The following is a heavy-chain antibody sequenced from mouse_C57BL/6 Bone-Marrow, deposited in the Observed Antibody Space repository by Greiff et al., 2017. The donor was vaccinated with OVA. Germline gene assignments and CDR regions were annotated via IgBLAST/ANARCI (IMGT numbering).Heavy chain of an antibody. Sequence: QVQLQQPGAELVKPGVSVKLSCKASGYTFTSYWMHWVKQRPGQGLEWIGMIHPNSGSTNYNEKFKSKATMTVDKSSSTAYMQLSSLTSEDSAVYYCARIPYYYGSSYPDYWGQGTTLTVSS. D-gene: IGHD1-1*01. CDR1: GYTFTSYW. J-gene: IGHJ2*01. CDR3: ARIPYYYGSSYPDY. V-gene: IGHV1-64*01. CDR2: IHPNSGST.